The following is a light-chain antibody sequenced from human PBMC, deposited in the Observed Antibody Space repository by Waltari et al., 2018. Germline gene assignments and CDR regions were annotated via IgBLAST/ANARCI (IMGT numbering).Light chain of an antibody. CDR1: SSNIGINY. J-gene: IGLJ3*02. V-gene: IGLV1-47*01. CDR3: AAWDDRLRGRV. CDR2: RDN. Sequence: QSVLTQPPSASGTPGQRVTISCSGSSSNIGINYVYWYQHFPGSAPKLLIYRDNRRPSGVPDRFSGSKSGSSASLAISGPRSEDEGDYYCAAWDDRLRGRVFGGGTKLTVL.